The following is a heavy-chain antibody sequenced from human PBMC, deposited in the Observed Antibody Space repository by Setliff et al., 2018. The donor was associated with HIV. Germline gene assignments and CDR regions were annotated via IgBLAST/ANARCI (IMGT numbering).Heavy chain of an antibody. Sequence: GESLRLSCGASGFNFSTYAMTWVSQAPGKGQEWVSTVGVGATGTHDAGSVAGRFTISRDNSKKTFYLQMDNLTVDDTAVYYCAKVGTKGWYEIIYYWGQGILVTVSS. CDR1: GFNFSTYA. V-gene: IGHV3-23*01. J-gene: IGHJ4*02. D-gene: IGHD1-1*01. CDR3: AKVGTKGWYEIIYY. CDR2: VGVGATGT.